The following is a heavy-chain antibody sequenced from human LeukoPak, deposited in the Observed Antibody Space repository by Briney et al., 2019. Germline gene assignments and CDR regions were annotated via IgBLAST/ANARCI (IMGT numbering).Heavy chain of an antibody. V-gene: IGHV4-30-4*08. D-gene: IGHD2-21*01. Sequence: SQTLSLTCTVSGGSISSGDYYWSWIRQPPGKGLEWIGYIYYSGSTYYNPSLKSRVTISVDTSKNQFSLKLSSVTAADTAVYSCARHSADCGGDCWAFDYWGQGTLVTVSS. CDR3: ARHSADCGGDCWAFDY. CDR1: GGSISSGDYY. CDR2: IYYSGST. J-gene: IGHJ4*02.